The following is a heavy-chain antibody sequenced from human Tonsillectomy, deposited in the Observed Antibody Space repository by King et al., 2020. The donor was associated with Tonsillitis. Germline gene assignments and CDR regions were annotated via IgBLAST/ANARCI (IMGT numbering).Heavy chain of an antibody. CDR1: GFIFDDYA. J-gene: IGHJ4*02. V-gene: IGHV3-9*01. D-gene: IGHD1-26*01. CDR3: AKAISGSYLFYGRFDY. Sequence: VQLVESGGGLVQPGRSLRLSCAASGFIFDDYAMHWVRQAPGKGLEWVSGISWNSGSIGYADSVKGRFTISRDNAKNSLYLQMNSLRAEDTALYYCAKAISGSYLFYGRFDYWGQGTLVTVSS. CDR2: ISWNSGSI.